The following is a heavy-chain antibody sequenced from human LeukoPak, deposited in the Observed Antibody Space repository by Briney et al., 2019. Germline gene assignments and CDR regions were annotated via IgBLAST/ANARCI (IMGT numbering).Heavy chain of an antibody. CDR2: INPNSGGT. D-gene: IGHD3-22*01. CDR1: GYTFTGYY. J-gene: IGHJ4*02. Sequence: PGASVKVSCKASGYTFTGYYMHWVRQAPGQGLEWMGWINPNSGGTNYAQKFQGRVTMTRDTSISTAYMELSRLRSDDTAVYYCARLVYYYDSSGYPMMGDYYFDYWGQGTLVTVSS. V-gene: IGHV1-2*02. CDR3: ARLVYYYDSSGYPMMGDYYFDY.